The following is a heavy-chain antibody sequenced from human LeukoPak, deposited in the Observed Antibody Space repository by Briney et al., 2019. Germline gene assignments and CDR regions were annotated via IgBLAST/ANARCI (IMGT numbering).Heavy chain of an antibody. CDR3: AKEHSGWDHFDQ. CDR2: ISHDGQHQ. J-gene: IGHJ4*02. D-gene: IGHD5-12*01. Sequence: PGRSLRLSCVASGITFNIYGMHWVRQAPGQGLEWVAVISHDGQHQYYADSVKGRFTISRDDSTKTVYLQMNSLGPEDTAMYYCAKEHSGWDHFDQWGQGTLVTVSS. V-gene: IGHV3-30*18. CDR1: GITFNIYG.